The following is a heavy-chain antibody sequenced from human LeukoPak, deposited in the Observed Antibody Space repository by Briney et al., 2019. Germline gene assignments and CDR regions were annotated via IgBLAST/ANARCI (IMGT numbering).Heavy chain of an antibody. CDR3: AREEVKSFDN. J-gene: IGHJ4*02. V-gene: IGHV3-7*03. CDR2: IKGDGSET. Sequence: SGGSLRLSCAASVFWFSGYWISWVRHAPWKGLEWVANIKGDGSETSYVTSVRGRFTISRDNAKNSLYLQMNNLRVEDTAVYYCAREEVKSFDNWGQGTLVTVSS. CDR1: VFWFSGYW.